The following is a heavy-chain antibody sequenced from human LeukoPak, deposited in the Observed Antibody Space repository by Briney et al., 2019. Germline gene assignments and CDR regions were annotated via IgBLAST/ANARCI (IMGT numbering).Heavy chain of an antibody. CDR1: GGSISSGGYY. Sequence: SETLSLTCTVSGGSISSGGYYWSWIRQHPGKGLEWIGYIYYSGSTYYNPSLKSRVTISVDTSKNQFSLKLSSVTAADTAVYSCARAQYYYDSSGSPPLGVWGQGTTVTVSS. CDR3: ARAQYYYDSSGSPPLGV. D-gene: IGHD3-22*01. V-gene: IGHV4-31*03. CDR2: IYYSGST. J-gene: IGHJ6*02.